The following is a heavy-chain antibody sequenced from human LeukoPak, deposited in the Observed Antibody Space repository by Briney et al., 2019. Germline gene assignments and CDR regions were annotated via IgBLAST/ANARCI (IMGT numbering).Heavy chain of an antibody. J-gene: IGHJ4*02. CDR3: ARHRSGIVGATPEFDY. Sequence: SETLSLTCTVSGGSISSSSYYWGWLRQPPGKGLEWIGSIYYSGSTYYNPSLKSRVTISVDTSKNQFSLKLSSVTAADTAGYYCARHRSGIVGATPEFDYWGQGTLVTVSS. D-gene: IGHD1-26*01. CDR2: IYYSGST. CDR1: GGSISSSSYY. V-gene: IGHV4-39*01.